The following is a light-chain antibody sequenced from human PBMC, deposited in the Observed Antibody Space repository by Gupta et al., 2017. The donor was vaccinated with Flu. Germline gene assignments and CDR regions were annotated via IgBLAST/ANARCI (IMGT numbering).Light chain of an antibody. V-gene: IGLV2-14*01. Sequence: QSALTQPASVSGSPGQSITISCTGTSSDVGGYDYVSWYQQHPGKAPNLMIYDVTNRPSGVSNRFSGSKSGNTASLTISGLQAEDEADYYCSAYTSSTLVVVFGGGTKLTVL. CDR2: DVT. CDR1: SSDVGGYDY. CDR3: SAYTSSTLVVV. J-gene: IGLJ2*01.